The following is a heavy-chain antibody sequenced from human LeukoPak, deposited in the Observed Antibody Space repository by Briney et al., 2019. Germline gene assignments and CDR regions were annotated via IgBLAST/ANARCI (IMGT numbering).Heavy chain of an antibody. D-gene: IGHD3-16*01. J-gene: IGHJ3*02. CDR2: ISSTGSTI. CDR3: ASVYRDYVFGAFDI. V-gene: IGHV3-48*04. Sequence: GGSLRLSCAASGLTFSSYSMNWVRQAPGKGLEWVPYISSTGSTIYYADSVKGRFTISRDNAKNSLYLQMNSLRVEDTAVYYCASVYRDYVFGAFDIWGQGTMVTVSS. CDR1: GLTFSSYS.